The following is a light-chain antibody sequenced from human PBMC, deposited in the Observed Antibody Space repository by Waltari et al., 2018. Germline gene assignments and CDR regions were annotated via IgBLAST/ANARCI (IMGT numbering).Light chain of an antibody. J-gene: IGKJ1*01. Sequence: DIQMTQSPSSVSAFVGDRVTIACRASQSINGYLNWYQQKPGKAPKPLISTTSSLQSGVPSRFSGSGSGTDFTLTISSVHPEDFATYFCQQSYSIPWTFDQGP. CDR3: QQSYSIPWT. V-gene: IGKV1-39*01. CDR2: TTS. CDR1: QSINGY.